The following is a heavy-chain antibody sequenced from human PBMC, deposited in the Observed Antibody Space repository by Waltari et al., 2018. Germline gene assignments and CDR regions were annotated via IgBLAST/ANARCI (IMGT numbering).Heavy chain of an antibody. V-gene: IGHV1-3*01. CDR2: INAGNGNT. D-gene: IGHD3-22*01. CDR3: ARDRSSGSKFDY. CDR1: GGTVSSYA. Sequence: QVQLVQSGAEVKKPGSSVKVSCKASGGTVSSYAMRWVRQAPGQGLEWMGWINAGNGNTKYSQKFQGRVTITRDTSASTAYMELSSLRSEDTAVYYCARDRSSGSKFDYWGQGTLVTVSS. J-gene: IGHJ4*02.